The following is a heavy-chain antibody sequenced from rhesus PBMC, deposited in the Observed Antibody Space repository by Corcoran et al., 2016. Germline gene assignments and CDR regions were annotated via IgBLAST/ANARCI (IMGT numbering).Heavy chain of an antibody. CDR1: GSSISSGYG. J-gene: IGHJ6*01. V-gene: IGHV4-127*01. Sequence: QVQLQESGPGLVKPSETLSLTCAVSGSSISSGYGWSWIRQPPGRGRGGCGNIGGSSGSTNYNPALKSRVTISKDTSKNQFSRKLSSVTAADTAVYYCAREKWGQLDSWGQGVVVTVSS. CDR3: AREKWGQLDS. D-gene: IGHD1-44*01. CDR2: IGGSSGST.